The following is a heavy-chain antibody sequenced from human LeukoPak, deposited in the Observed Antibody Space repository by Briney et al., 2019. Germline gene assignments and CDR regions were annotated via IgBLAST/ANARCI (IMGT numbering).Heavy chain of an antibody. J-gene: IGHJ3*02. V-gene: IGHV4-59*01. Sequence: SETLSLTCTVSGGSISSYYWNWIRQPPGKGLEWIGYIYYSGSTNYNPSLKSRVTISVDTSKNQFSLKLSSVTAADTAVYYCATDEGKDAFDMWGQGTMVTVSS. CDR2: IYYSGST. CDR1: GGSISSYY. CDR3: ATDEGKDAFDM.